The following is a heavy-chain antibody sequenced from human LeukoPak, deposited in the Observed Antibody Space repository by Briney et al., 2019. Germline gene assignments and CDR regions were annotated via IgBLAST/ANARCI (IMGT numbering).Heavy chain of an antibody. J-gene: IGHJ6*02. V-gene: IGHV3-30-3*01. CDR2: ISYDGSNK. CDR1: GFTFSSYA. Sequence: GRSLRLSCAASGFTFSSYAMHWVRQAPGKGLEWVAVISYDGSNKYYADSVKGRFTISRDNSKNTLYLQMNSLRAEDTAVYYCARDDYYDSSGAPGGMDVWGQGTTVTVSS. D-gene: IGHD3-22*01. CDR3: ARDDYYDSSGAPGGMDV.